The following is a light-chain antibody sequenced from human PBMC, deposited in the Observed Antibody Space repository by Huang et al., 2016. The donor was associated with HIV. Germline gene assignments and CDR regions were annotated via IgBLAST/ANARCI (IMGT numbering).Light chain of an antibody. Sequence: IVLTQSPATLSWYPGERVTLSCRASQSVGNYVAWYHQHPCQSPKLLIYDTSNRAPGTPVRFSGSGSGTDFTLTISSLESEDFAIYYCQQRSSGVTFGGGTKVQVK. CDR3: QQRSSGVT. CDR1: QSVGNY. CDR2: DTS. V-gene: IGKV3-11*01. J-gene: IGKJ4*01.